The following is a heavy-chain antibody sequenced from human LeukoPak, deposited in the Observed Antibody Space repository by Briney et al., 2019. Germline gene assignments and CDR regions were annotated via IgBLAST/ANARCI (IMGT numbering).Heavy chain of an antibody. CDR3: ARVGIGVVVTARKNAFDI. V-gene: IGHV3-7*01. CDR2: IKQDGSEK. Sequence: PGGSLRLSCAASGFTFSSYWMSWVRQAPGKGLEWVANIKQDGSEKYYVDSVKGRFTISRDNAKNSLYLQMNSLRAEDTAVYYCARVGIGVVVTARKNAFDIWGQGTMVTVSS. D-gene: IGHD2-15*01. J-gene: IGHJ3*02. CDR1: GFTFSSYW.